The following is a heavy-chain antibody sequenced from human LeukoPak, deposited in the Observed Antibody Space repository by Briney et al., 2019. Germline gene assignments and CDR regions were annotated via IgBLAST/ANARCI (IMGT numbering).Heavy chain of an antibody. CDR3: ARLSVTAMVTPFFDY. Sequence: SVKVSCKASGGTFSSYAISWVRQAPGQGLEWMGGIIPIFGTANYAQKFQGRVTITADKSTSTAYMELSSLRSEDTAVYYCARLSVTAMVTPFFDYWGQGSLVTVSS. CDR1: GGTFSSYA. D-gene: IGHD5-18*01. V-gene: IGHV1-69*06. J-gene: IGHJ4*02. CDR2: IIPIFGTA.